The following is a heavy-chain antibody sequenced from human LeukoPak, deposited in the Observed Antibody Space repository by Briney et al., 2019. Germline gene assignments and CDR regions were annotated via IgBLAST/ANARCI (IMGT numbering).Heavy chain of an antibody. CDR2: VYYSGST. V-gene: IGHV4-59*11. CDR1: SASISSHY. D-gene: IGHD6-25*01. J-gene: IGHJ4*02. Sequence: SETLSLTCTVSSASISSHYWSWIRQPPGKGLEWIGYVYYSGSTEYNPSLKSRVTISVDTSMSQVSLKLSSVTAADTAVYYCARTANTAARAPFDNWGQGTLVTVSS. CDR3: ARTANTAARAPFDN.